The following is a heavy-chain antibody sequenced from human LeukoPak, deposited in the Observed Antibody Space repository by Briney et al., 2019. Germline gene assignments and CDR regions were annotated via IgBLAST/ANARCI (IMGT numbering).Heavy chain of an antibody. J-gene: IGHJ4*02. CDR1: GFTFDDYG. CDR3: AREGYYYDSSGYSH. Sequence: GGSLRLSCAASGFTFDDYGMSWVRQAPGKGLVWVSRINSDGSSTSYADSVKGRFTISRDNAKNTLYLQMNSLRAEDTAVYYCAREGYYYDSSGYSHWGQGTLVTVSS. V-gene: IGHV3-74*01. D-gene: IGHD3-22*01. CDR2: INSDGSST.